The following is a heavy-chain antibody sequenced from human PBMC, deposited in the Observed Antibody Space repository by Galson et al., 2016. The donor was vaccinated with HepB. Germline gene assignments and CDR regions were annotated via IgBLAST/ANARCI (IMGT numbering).Heavy chain of an antibody. J-gene: IGHJ6*02. V-gene: IGHV2-5*02. Sequence: PALVKPTQTLTLTCTFSGFSLTTSGVGVGWIRQPPGKTLEWLTLIFWDDDKRYNPSLKSRLTIAKDSSDNQVVLRMTNVDPVDTATYYCAHFYYGLDVWGQGTTVTVSS. CDR2: IFWDDDK. CDR1: GFSLTTSGVG. CDR3: AHFYYGLDV.